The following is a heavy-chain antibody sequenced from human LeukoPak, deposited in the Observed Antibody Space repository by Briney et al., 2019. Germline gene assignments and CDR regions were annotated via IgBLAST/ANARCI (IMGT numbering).Heavy chain of an antibody. CDR2: ISGSGGST. D-gene: IGHD3-10*01. Sequence: GGSLRLSCAASGFTFSSYAMSWVRQAPGKGLEWVSAISGSGGSTYYADSVKGRFTISRDNSKSTLYLQMNSLRAEDTAVYYCAKFHYGSGSYLKHAFDIWGQGTMVTVSS. CDR3: AKFHYGSGSYLKHAFDI. J-gene: IGHJ3*02. V-gene: IGHV3-23*01. CDR1: GFTFSSYA.